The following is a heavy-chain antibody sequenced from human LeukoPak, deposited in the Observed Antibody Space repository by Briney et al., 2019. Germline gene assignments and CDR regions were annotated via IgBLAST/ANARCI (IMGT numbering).Heavy chain of an antibody. J-gene: IGHJ5*02. V-gene: IGHV4-39*01. D-gene: IGHD3-22*01. CDR1: GGSISSSSYY. CDR2: IYYSGST. Sequence: SETLSLTCTVSGGSISSSSYYWGWIRQPPGKGLEWIGSIYYSGSTYNNPSLKSRVTMSVDTSKNQFSLKLSSVTAADTAVYYCARHYYDSSGYYWFDPWGRGTLVTVSS. CDR3: ARHYYDSSGYYWFDP.